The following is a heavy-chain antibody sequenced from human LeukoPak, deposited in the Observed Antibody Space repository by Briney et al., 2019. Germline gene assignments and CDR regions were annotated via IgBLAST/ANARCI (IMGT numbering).Heavy chain of an antibody. Sequence: ASVKVSCKASGYTFTSYGISWVRQAPGQGLEWMGWISAYNGNTNYAQKLQGRVTMTTDTSTSTAYMELRSLRSDDTAVYYCARVPFNPLYGGPLGEAYYFDYWGQGTLVTVSS. CDR3: ARVPFNPLYGGPLGEAYYFDY. D-gene: IGHD5-12*01. CDR2: ISAYNGNT. CDR1: GYTFTSYG. V-gene: IGHV1-18*01. J-gene: IGHJ4*02.